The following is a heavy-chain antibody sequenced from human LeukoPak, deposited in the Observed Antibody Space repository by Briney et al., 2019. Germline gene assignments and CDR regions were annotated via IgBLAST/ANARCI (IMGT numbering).Heavy chain of an antibody. J-gene: IGHJ4*02. D-gene: IGHD6-19*01. CDR1: GFTFSSYG. CDR3: AKELQAGWYYFDY. V-gene: IGHV3-33*06. Sequence: GRSLRLSCAASGFTFSSYGMHWVRQAPGKGLEWVAVIWYDGSNKYYADPVKGRFTISRDNSKNTLYLQMNSLRAEDTAVYYCAKELQAGWYYFDYWGQGTLVTVSS. CDR2: IWYDGSNK.